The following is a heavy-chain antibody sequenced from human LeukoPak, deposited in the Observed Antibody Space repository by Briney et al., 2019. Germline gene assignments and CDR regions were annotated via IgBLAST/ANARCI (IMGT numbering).Heavy chain of an antibody. Sequence: GGSLRLSCAASGFTFDDYAMHWVRQAPGKGLEWVSLISWDGGSTYYADSVKGRFTISRDSSKNSLYLQMNSLRAEDTALYYCAKDRATWGAFDYWGQGTLVTASS. V-gene: IGHV3-43D*03. J-gene: IGHJ4*02. CDR1: GFTFDDYA. D-gene: IGHD1-26*01. CDR3: AKDRATWGAFDY. CDR2: ISWDGGST.